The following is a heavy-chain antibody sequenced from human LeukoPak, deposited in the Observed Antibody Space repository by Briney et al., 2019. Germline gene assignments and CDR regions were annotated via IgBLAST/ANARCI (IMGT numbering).Heavy chain of an antibody. CDR1: GCTIRNYY. D-gene: IGHD6-6*01. J-gene: IGHJ4*02. CDR2: IYYDGDS. CDR3: ATTFYSTSSRYFEY. V-gene: IGHV4-59*01. Sequence: SETLSLTCSVSGCTIRNYYWSWIRQPPTKGLEWIGYIYYDGDSNYNPSLKSRVTISVDTYKSQFSLKLSSVTAADTAMYYCATTFYSTSSRYFEYWGQGTLVTVSS.